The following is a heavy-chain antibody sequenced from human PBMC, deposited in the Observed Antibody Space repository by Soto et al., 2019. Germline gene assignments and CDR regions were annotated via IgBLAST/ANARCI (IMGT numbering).Heavy chain of an antibody. CDR3: ARAWGGTIVVVPAADYYGMDV. Sequence: SETPSLTCAVYGGSFSGYYWSWIRQPPGKGLEWIGEINHSGSTNYNPSLKSRVTISVDTSKNQFSLKLSSVTAADTAVYYCARAWGGTIVVVPAADYYGMDVWGQGTTVT. D-gene: IGHD2-2*01. CDR1: GGSFSGYY. J-gene: IGHJ6*02. CDR2: INHSGST. V-gene: IGHV4-34*01.